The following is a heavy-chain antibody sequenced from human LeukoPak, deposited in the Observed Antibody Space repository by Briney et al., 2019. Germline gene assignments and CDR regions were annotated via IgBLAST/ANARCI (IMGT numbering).Heavy chain of an antibody. V-gene: IGHV4-34*01. J-gene: IGHJ6*02. CDR1: GGSFSHYY. Sequence: SSETLSLTCAVYGGSFSHYYWSWIRQPPGKGLEWIGEINHSGSTNYNPSLKSRVTISVDTSKNQFSLRLSSLTAADTAVYYCARGLHDYGDYVTYYGMDVWGQGTTVTVSS. CDR3: ARGLHDYGDYVTYYGMDV. D-gene: IGHD4-17*01. CDR2: INHSGST.